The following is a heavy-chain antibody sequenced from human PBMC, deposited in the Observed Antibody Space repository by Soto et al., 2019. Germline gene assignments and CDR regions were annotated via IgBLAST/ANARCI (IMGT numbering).Heavy chain of an antibody. CDR3: SIGPDIVVVVAATQFDY. V-gene: IGHV1-2*04. CDR2: INPKSGGT. Sequence: VASVKVSCKASGYTFTGYYMHWVRQAPGQGLERMGWINPKSGGTNYAQKFQGWVTMTRDTSISTAYMELSRLRSDDTAVYYCSIGPDIVVVVAATQFDYWGQGTLVTVSS. J-gene: IGHJ4*02. CDR1: GYTFTGYY. D-gene: IGHD2-15*01.